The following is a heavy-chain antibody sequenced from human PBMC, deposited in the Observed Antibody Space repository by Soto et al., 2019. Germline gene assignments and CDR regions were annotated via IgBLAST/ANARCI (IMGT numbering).Heavy chain of an antibody. Sequence: QVQLVQSGAEVKKPGSSVKVSCKASGGTFSSYAISWVRQAPGQGLEWMGGINPIFGTANYAQKFQGRVTITADESTRTDYMELCSLRSEDTAVYYCARYREGVLWFRETYWGQGSLVTVSS. CDR1: GGTFSSYA. CDR2: INPIFGTA. J-gene: IGHJ4*02. V-gene: IGHV1-69*01. D-gene: IGHD3-10*01. CDR3: ARYREGVLWFRETY.